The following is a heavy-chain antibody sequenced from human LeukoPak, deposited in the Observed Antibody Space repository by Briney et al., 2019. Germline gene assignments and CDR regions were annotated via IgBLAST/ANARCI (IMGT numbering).Heavy chain of an antibody. CDR2: ISYDGSNK. D-gene: IGHD1-7*01. CDR3: AKTPRNWNYPNWFDP. CDR1: GFTFSSYG. V-gene: IGHV3-30*18. J-gene: IGHJ5*02. Sequence: GGSLRLSCAASGFTFSSYGMHWVRQAPGKGLEWVAVISYDGSNKYYADSVKGRFTISRDNSKNTLYPQMNSLRAEDTAVYYCAKTPRNWNYPNWFDPWGQGTLVTVSS.